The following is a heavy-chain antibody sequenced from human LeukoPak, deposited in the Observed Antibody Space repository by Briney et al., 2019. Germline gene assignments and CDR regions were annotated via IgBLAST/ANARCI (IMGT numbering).Heavy chain of an antibody. Sequence: GGSLRLSCTASGFTFSSYSLNWVRQAPGKGLEWVSSVSTGSNYIYYADSVKGRFTISRDNDKNSLYLQMNSLKTEDTALYYCTTGRGYYYGVDYWGQGTLVTVSS. D-gene: IGHD5-18*01. CDR3: TTGRGYYYGVDY. V-gene: IGHV3-21*03. J-gene: IGHJ4*02. CDR2: VSTGSNYI. CDR1: GFTFSSYS.